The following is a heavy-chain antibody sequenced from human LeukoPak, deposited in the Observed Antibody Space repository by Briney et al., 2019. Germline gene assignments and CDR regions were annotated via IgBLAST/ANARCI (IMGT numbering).Heavy chain of an antibody. D-gene: IGHD3-3*01. CDR3: ASGSNYDFWSGYPPGYGMDV. CDR1: GFTFSSYE. V-gene: IGHV3-48*03. Sequence: GGSLRLSCAASGFTFSSYEMNWVRQAPGKGLEWVSYISSSGSTIYYADSVKGRFTISRDNAKSSLYLQMNSLRAEDTAVYYCASGSNYDFWSGYPPGYGMDVWGQGTTVTVSS. CDR2: ISSSGSTI. J-gene: IGHJ6*02.